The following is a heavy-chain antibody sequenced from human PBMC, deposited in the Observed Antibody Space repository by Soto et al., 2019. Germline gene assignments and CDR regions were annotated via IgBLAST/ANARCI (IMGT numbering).Heavy chain of an antibody. CDR1: GFIFSSYW. CDR2: ITQDGSEQ. V-gene: IGHV3-7*03. CDR3: AREQNQLRVASGSCTL. J-gene: IGHJ4*02. Sequence: EVHLVESGGGVVQPGGSLRVSCTASGFIFSSYWMSWVRQAPGKGLEWVANITQDGSEQYYVDSGKGRFNISRDNTGKTLFLQLNNLLVADTAVYYCAREQNQLRVASGSCTLWGQGTLVTVSS. D-gene: IGHD2-8*01.